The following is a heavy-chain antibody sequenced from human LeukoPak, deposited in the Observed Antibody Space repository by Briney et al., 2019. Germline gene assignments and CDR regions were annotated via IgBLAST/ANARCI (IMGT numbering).Heavy chain of an antibody. CDR2: INLDGSVI. CDR3: AKDLNIVVVVAATGFDY. CDR1: GFTFSGYW. V-gene: IGHV3-7*03. J-gene: IGHJ4*02. Sequence: GGSLRLSCAASGFTFSGYWMSWVRQAPGKGLEWVANINLDGSVIHYVDSAKGRFTISRDNAKNSLYLQMNSLRAEDTAVYYCAKDLNIVVVVAATGFDYWGQGTLVTVSS. D-gene: IGHD2-15*01.